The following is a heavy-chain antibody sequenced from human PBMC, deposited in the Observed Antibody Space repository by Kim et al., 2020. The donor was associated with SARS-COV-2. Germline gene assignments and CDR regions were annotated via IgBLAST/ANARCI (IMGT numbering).Heavy chain of an antibody. CDR3: ARGGGPSPGKMTTRYYYYGMDV. Sequence: ASVKVSCKASGYTFTGYYMHWVRQAPGQGLEWMGWINPNSGGTNYAQKFQGWVTMTRDTSISTAYMELSRLRSDDTAVYYCARGGGPSPGKMTTRYYYYGMDVWGQGTTVTVSS. J-gene: IGHJ6*02. V-gene: IGHV1-2*04. D-gene: IGHD4-17*01. CDR2: INPNSGGT. CDR1: GYTFTGYY.